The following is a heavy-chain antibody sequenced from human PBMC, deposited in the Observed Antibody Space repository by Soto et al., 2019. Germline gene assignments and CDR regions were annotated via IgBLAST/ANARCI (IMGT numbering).Heavy chain of an antibody. CDR3: ARAQGYSGYDGLSN. CDR1: GGTFSSYA. D-gene: IGHD5-12*01. CDR2: IIPIFGTA. Sequence: QVQLVQSGAEVKKPGSSVKVSCKASGGTFSSYAISWVRQAPGQGLEWMGGIIPIFGTANYAQKFQGRVTMTADESTSTAYMKLSTLRSEDTAVYYCARAQGYSGYDGLSNWGQGTLVTVSS. J-gene: IGHJ4*02. V-gene: IGHV1-69*12.